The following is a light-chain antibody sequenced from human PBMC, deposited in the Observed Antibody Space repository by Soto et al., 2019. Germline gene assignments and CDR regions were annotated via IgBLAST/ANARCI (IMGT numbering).Light chain of an antibody. V-gene: IGKV1-5*01. Sequence: DIQMTQSPSTLSASVGDRVTITCRASESISYWLAWYQQKPGKAPKFLIYDASSLKSGVPSRFSGSGSGTEFTITISSLQPDDFATYYCQQYNGLSYTFGQGTKLEI. CDR1: ESISYW. CDR3: QQYNGLSYT. J-gene: IGKJ2*01. CDR2: DAS.